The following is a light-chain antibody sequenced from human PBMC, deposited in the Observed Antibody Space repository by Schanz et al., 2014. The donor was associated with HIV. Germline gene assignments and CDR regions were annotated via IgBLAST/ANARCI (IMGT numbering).Light chain of an antibody. CDR1: QSVLYSSNNKNY. CDR2: WAS. Sequence: DIVMTQSPDSLAVSLGERATINCKSSQSVLYSSNNKNYLAWYQQKPGQTPKLLFYWASTRESGVPDRFSGSGSGTDFTLTSSSLQAEDVAVYYCQQFRTIPLTFGGGTKVEIK. CDR3: QQFRTIPLT. J-gene: IGKJ4*01. V-gene: IGKV4-1*01.